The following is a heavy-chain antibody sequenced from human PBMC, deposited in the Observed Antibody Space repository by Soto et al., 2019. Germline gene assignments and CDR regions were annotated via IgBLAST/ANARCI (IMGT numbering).Heavy chain of an antibody. J-gene: IGHJ6*02. D-gene: IGHD2-2*01. V-gene: IGHV1-69*01. CDR1: GGTFSSYA. CDR2: IIPIYGTA. CDR3: ARSQGSSTSLEIYYYYYYGMDV. Sequence: QVQLVQSGAEVKKPGSSVKVSCKASGGTFSSYAISWVRQAPGQGLEWMGGIIPIYGTANYAQKLQGRVTITADESTSTAYMELSSLRSEDTAVYYCARSQGSSTSLEIYYYYYYGMDVWGQGTTVTVSS.